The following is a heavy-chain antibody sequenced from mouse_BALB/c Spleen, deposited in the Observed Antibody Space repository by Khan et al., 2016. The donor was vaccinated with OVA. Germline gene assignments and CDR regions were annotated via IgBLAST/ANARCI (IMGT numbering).Heavy chain of an antibody. Sequence: QVQLQQSGAELVKPGASVKLSCKASGYTFTSYYMYWVKQRPGQGLEWIGEINPSNGGTNFNEKFKSKATLTVDKSSSTAYMQLSSLTSEDSAVYYCTRSNDGYWYFDGWGAGTTVTVSS. J-gene: IGHJ1*01. CDR3: TRSNDGYWYFDG. CDR2: INPSNGGT. V-gene: IGHV1S81*02. D-gene: IGHD2-3*01. CDR1: GYTFTSYY.